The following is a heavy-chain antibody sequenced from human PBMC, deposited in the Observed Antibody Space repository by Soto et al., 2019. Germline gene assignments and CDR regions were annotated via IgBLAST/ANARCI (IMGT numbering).Heavy chain of an antibody. CDR1: GGSFSGYY. D-gene: IGHD2-15*01. J-gene: IGHJ3*02. Sequence: QVHLQQWGAGLLKPSETLSLTCAVYGGSFSGYYWSWIRQPPGKGLEWIGEINHSGSTNYNPSLKCRFTISVDTSKIQFSLKLSSVPAADTAVYYCARLRKCSRYCSGGSCYSRTHAFDIWGQETMVNGSS. CDR2: INHSGST. V-gene: IGHV4-34*01. CDR3: ARLRKCSRYCSGGSCYSRTHAFDI.